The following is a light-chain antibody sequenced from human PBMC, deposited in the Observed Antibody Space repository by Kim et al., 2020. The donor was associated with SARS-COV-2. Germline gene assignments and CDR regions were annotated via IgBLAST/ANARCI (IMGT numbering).Light chain of an antibody. Sequence: VPQKEKVTITCRDSQGIGSRLHWYQQKPDQSPKLVIKYASQSISGVPSRFSGSGAGTDFTLTINSLEAEDAATYYCHQSSSLPLSFGGGTKVDIK. CDR2: YAS. V-gene: IGKV6-21*02. CDR1: QGIGSR. CDR3: HQSSSLPLS. J-gene: IGKJ4*01.